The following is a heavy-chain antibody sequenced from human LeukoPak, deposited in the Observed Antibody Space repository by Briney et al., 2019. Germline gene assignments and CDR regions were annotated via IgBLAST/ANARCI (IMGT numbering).Heavy chain of an antibody. CDR1: GGTFSSYA. J-gene: IGHJ4*02. CDR2: IIPIFGTA. Sequence: SVKVSCKASGGTFSSYAISWVRQAPGQGLEWMGGIIPIFGTANYAQKFQGRVTITADESTSTAYMELSSLRSEDTAVYYCAKGIGSSSWSGGYYWGQGTLVTVSS. V-gene: IGHV1-69*13. D-gene: IGHD6-13*01. CDR3: AKGIGSSSWSGGYY.